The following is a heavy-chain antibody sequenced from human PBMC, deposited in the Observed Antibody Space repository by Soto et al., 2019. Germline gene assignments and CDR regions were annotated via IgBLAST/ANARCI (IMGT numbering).Heavy chain of an antibody. V-gene: IGHV1-46*03. CDR1: GYTFTSYY. CDR2: INPSGGST. D-gene: IGHD3-22*01. CDR3: ARLEGDDGPYYYDSSGYLDY. J-gene: IGHJ4*02. Sequence: ASVKVSCKASGYTFTSYYMHWVRQAPGQGLEWMGIINPSGGSTSYAQKFQGRVTMTRDTSTSTVYMELSSLRSEDTAVYYCARLEGDDGPYYYDSSGYLDYWGQGTLVTVSS.